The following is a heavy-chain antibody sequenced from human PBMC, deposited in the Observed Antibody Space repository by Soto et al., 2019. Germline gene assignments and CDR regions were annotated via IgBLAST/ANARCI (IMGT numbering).Heavy chain of an antibody. D-gene: IGHD1-26*01. CDR1: GGSISSSNW. CDR2: IYHSGST. J-gene: IGHJ6*02. Sequence: LRETLSLTCAVSGGSISSSNWWSWVRQPPGKGLEWIGEIYHSGSTNYNPSLKSRVTISVDKSKNQFSLKLSSVTAADTAVYYCARIVGATWDYYYYGMDVWGQGTTVTVSS. V-gene: IGHV4-4*02. CDR3: ARIVGATWDYYYYGMDV.